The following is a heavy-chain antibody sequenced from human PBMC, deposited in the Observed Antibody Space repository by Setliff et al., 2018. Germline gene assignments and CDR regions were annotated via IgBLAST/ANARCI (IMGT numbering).Heavy chain of an antibody. J-gene: IGHJ6*03. CDR1: GGSMGSYY. Sequence: PSETLSLTCTVSGGSMGSYYWTWIRQSAGKGLEWIGRVYTTGSTAFNPSLNSRVTMSLDKPKNQFSLKLYSVTAAVTAVYFCARVRITPYCMDVWGKGTTVTV. D-gene: IGHD3-10*01. CDR2: VYTTGST. CDR3: ARVRITPYCMDV. V-gene: IGHV4-4*07.